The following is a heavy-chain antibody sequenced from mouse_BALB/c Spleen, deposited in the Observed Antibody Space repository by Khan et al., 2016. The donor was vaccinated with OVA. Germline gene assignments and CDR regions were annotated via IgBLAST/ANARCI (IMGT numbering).Heavy chain of an antibody. Sequence: QVQLQESGAELAKPGASVKMSCKASGYTFTNYWIHWVKQRPGQGLEWIGYINPSTGYTEYNQNFKDKATLTADKSSSTAYMQLSSLTSEDSAVYYCARRGLWCGFDYWGQGTPLTVSS. D-gene: IGHD1-1*02. V-gene: IGHV1-7*01. CDR3: ARRGLWCGFDY. CDR1: GYTFTNYW. CDR2: INPSTGYT. J-gene: IGHJ2*01.